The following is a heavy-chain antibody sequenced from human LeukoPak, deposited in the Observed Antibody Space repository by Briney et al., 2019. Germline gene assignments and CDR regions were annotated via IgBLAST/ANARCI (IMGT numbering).Heavy chain of an antibody. CDR3: ARVSVTTETDWFDP. Sequence: PSETLSLTCTVSGGSISSYYWSWIRQPPGKGLEWIGYIYYSGSTNYNPSLKSRVTIPVDTSKNQFSLKLSSVTAADTAVYYCARVSVTTETDWFDPWGQGTLVTVSS. V-gene: IGHV4-59*01. J-gene: IGHJ5*02. CDR2: IYYSGST. CDR1: GGSISSYY. D-gene: IGHD4-17*01.